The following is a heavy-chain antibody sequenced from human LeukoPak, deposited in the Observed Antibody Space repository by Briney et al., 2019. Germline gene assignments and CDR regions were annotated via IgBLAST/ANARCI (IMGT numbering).Heavy chain of an antibody. D-gene: IGHD5/OR15-5a*01. CDR3: ASGTVYFDP. Sequence: GGSLRLSCAASGFTFSSYWMHCVRQAPGKGVVWVSRINSDGSDTTYADSVKGRFTISRDNAKNTVYLQMNSPRAEDTAVYYCASGTVYFDPWGQGTLVTVSS. CDR1: GFTFSSYW. CDR2: INSDGSDT. J-gene: IGHJ5*02. V-gene: IGHV3-74*01.